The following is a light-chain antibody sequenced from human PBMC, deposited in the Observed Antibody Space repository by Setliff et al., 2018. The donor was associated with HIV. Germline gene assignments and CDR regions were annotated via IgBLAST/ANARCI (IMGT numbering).Light chain of an antibody. J-gene: IGLJ1*01. CDR3: CSNTGSNTYV. Sequence: LTQPASVSGSPGQSITISCTGTSNDVGRYDLVSWYQQHPARAPKLIIYRATRRPSGVSNRFSGSKSGNVASLTISGLQAEDEADYYCCSNTGSNTYVFGTGTKVTVL. CDR1: SNDVGRYDL. CDR2: RAT. V-gene: IGLV2-23*01.